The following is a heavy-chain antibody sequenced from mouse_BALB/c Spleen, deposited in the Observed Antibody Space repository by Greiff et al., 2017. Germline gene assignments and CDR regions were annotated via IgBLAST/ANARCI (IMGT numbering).Heavy chain of an antibody. V-gene: IGHV3-2*02. CDR3: ARQLGLRDY. CDR1: GYSITSDYA. Sequence: VQLQESGPGLVKPSQSLSLTCTVTGYSITSDYAWNWIRQFPGNKLEWMGYISYSGSTSYNPSLKSRISITRDTSKNQFFLQLNSVTTEDTATYYCARQLGLRDYWGQGTTLTVSS. D-gene: IGHD3-1*01. CDR2: ISYSGST. J-gene: IGHJ2*01.